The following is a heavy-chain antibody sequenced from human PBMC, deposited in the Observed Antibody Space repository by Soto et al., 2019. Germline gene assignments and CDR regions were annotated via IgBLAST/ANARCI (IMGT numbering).Heavy chain of an antibody. CDR1: GGSISSGGYS. V-gene: IGHV4-30-2*01. J-gene: IGHJ4*02. D-gene: IGHD3-10*01. Sequence: PSETLSLTCAVSGGSISSGGYSWSWIRQPPGKGLEWIGYIYHSGSTYYNPSLKSRVTISVDRSKNQFSLKLSSVTAANTAVYYCAGAAYGSGNFDYWGQGTLVTV. CDR3: AGAAYGSGNFDY. CDR2: IYHSGST.